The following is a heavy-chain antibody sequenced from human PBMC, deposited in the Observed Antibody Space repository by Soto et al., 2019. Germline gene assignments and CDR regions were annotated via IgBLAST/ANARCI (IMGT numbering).Heavy chain of an antibody. CDR3: AKEASITIVGVVLYHQDV. CDR2: ISYDGSNK. CDR1: GFTFSDYG. Sequence: GGSLRLSCAASGFTFSDYGMHWVRQAPGKGPEWVAVISYDGSNKFYADSVKGRFTISRDNSKNTLYLQMNSLRAEDTAVYYCAKEASITIVGVVLYHQDVWSQGTTVTVSS. V-gene: IGHV3-30*18. J-gene: IGHJ6*02. D-gene: IGHD3-3*01.